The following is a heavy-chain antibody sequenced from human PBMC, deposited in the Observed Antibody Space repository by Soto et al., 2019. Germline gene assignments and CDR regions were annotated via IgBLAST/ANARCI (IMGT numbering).Heavy chain of an antibody. CDR1: GGTFSSYA. CDR3: ARGGLCYGILTGSNSRGYFDY. Sequence: QVQLVQSGAEVKKPGSSVKVSCKASGGTFSSYAISWVRQAPGQGLEWMGGIIPIFGTANYAQKFQGRVTITASESTSKVYMELSSRRSEDTAVYYCARGGLCYGILTGSNSRGYFDYWGQGTLVTVSS. V-gene: IGHV1-69*12. CDR2: IIPIFGTA. D-gene: IGHD3-9*01. J-gene: IGHJ4*02.